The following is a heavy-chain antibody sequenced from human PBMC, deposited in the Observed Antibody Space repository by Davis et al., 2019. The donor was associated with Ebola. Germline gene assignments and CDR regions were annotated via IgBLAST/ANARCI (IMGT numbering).Heavy chain of an antibody. D-gene: IGHD3-22*01. CDR3: AKGPIPTYYYDSSGDY. J-gene: IGHJ4*02. CDR2: ISGSGGST. CDR1: GFTFSSYA. V-gene: IGHV3-23*01. Sequence: PGGSLRLSCAASGFTFSSYAMSWVRQAPGKGLEWVSAISGSGGSTYYADSVKGRFTISRDNSKNTLYLQMNSLRAEDTAVYYCAKGPIPTYYYDSSGDYWGQGTLVTVSS.